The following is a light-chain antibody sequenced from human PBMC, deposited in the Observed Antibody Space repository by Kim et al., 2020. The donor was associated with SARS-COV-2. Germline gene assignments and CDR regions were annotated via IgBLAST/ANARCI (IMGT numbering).Light chain of an antibody. CDR2: QDS. Sequence: VSPGQTASITCSGDKLGDKYACWYQQKPGQSPVLVICQDSKRPSGIPERFSGSNSGNTATLTISGTQAMDEADYYCQAWDSSTAVFGGGTQLTVL. CDR1: KLGDKY. CDR3: QAWDSSTAV. V-gene: IGLV3-1*01. J-gene: IGLJ2*01.